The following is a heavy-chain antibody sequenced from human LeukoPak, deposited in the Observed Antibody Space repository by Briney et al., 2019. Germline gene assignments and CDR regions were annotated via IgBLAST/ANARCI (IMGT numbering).Heavy chain of an antibody. D-gene: IGHD5-18*01. CDR3: ARPERGYSSGSDAFDI. CDR2: IYPGDSDT. V-gene: IGHV5-51*01. CDR1: GYRFINYW. Sequence: GESLKISCKGSGYRFINYWIGWVGQMPGKGLEWMGIIYPGDSDTVYSPSFQGQVTISADKSISTAYLQWSSLKASDTAMYYCARPERGYSSGSDAFDIWGQGTMVTVSS. J-gene: IGHJ3*02.